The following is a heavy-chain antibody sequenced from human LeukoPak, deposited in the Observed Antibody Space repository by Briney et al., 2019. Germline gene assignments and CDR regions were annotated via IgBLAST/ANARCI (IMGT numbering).Heavy chain of an antibody. Sequence: GGSLRLSCAASGFTFSDYSMNWVRQAPGKGLERISYISGRSSTIYYADSVKGRFTISRDNSENTLYLQMKSLRAEDTAVYYCARGDGYNFFDYWGQGTLVTVSS. D-gene: IGHD5-24*01. J-gene: IGHJ4*02. CDR1: GFTFSDYS. V-gene: IGHV3-48*01. CDR2: ISGRSSTI. CDR3: ARGDGYNFFDY.